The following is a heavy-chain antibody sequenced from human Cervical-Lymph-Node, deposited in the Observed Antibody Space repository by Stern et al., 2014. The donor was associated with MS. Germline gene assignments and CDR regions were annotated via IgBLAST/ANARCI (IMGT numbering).Heavy chain of an antibody. CDR1: GGSVSSSTYY. D-gene: IGHD3-3*01. V-gene: IGHV4-39*01. CDR3: ARQGSFDFWSG. J-gene: IGHJ4*02. Sequence: LQLQESGPGLVKPSETLSLTCTVSGGSVSSSTYYWGWIRQPPGKNLEWIGSIYYTGRTYYNPSLTSRLTISINASKNTCSLQLTFVTAADTAVYYCARQGSFDFWSGWGQGTLVTVSS. CDR2: IYYTGRT.